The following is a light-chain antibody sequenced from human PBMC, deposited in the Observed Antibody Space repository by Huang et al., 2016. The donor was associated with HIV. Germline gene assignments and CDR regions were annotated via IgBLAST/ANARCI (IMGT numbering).Light chain of an antibody. Sequence: EIVLTQSQPPLSLSPGERAPLSSRASQSVSSYLAWYQQKPGQAPRLLIYDASNWATGIPARFSGSGSGTDFTLTISSLEPEDFAVYYCQQRSNWPPLTFGGGTKVEIK. CDR1: QSVSSY. CDR3: QQRSNWPPLT. J-gene: IGKJ4*01. CDR2: DAS. V-gene: IGKV3-11*01.